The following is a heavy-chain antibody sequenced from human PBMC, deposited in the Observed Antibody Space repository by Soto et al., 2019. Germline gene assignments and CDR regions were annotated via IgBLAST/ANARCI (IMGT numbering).Heavy chain of an antibody. Sequence: GGSLRLSCAASGFTFSSYGFHWVRQAPGTGLEWVAVISYDGSNKDYADSVKGRFTISRDNSKNTLYLQMNSLRDEDTARYYCAKSDYHDFYFDYWGQGTPVTVSS. CDR2: ISYDGSNK. D-gene: IGHD4-17*01. V-gene: IGHV3-30*18. CDR3: AKSDYHDFYFDY. J-gene: IGHJ4*02. CDR1: GFTFSSYG.